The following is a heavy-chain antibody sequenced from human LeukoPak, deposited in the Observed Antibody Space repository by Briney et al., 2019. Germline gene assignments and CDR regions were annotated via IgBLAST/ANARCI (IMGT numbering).Heavy chain of an antibody. D-gene: IGHD3-22*01. CDR2: IYTSGST. V-gene: IGHV4-61*02. CDR3: ARDPSNGSGYYSNWFDP. Sequence: SETLSLTCTVSGGSISSGSYYWSWIRQPAGKGLEWIGRIYTSGSTNYNPSLKSRVTISVDTSKNQFSLKLSSVTAADTAVYYCARDPSNGSGYYSNWFDPWGQGTLVTASS. CDR1: GGSISSGSYY. J-gene: IGHJ5*02.